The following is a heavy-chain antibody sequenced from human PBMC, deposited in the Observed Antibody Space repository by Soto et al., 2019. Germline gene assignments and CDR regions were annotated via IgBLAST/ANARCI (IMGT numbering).Heavy chain of an antibody. V-gene: IGHV3-48*01. CDR2: ISSSSSTI. CDR3: ARGRDGYNAVFGY. Sequence: EVQLVESGGGLVQPGGSLRLSCAASGFTFSSYSMNWVRQAPGKGLEWVSYISSSSSTIYYADSVKGRFTISRDNAKNSLYLQMNSLRAEDTAVYYCARGRDGYNAVFGYWGQGTLVTVSS. J-gene: IGHJ4*02. CDR1: GFTFSSYS. D-gene: IGHD5-12*01.